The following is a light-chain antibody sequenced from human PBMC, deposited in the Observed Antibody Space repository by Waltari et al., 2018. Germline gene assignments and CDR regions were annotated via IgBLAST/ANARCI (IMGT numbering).Light chain of an antibody. Sequence: DIHMTQSPSSLSASVGDVVTITCRASQRSSCYLNWYLQKPGKAPNLLNYAASSWHSGVPSMFSCSGSATDVTLTISSRQPEDFATYYCQQSYSTPLGTFGPGTKVDIK. CDR3: QQSYSTPLGT. J-gene: IGKJ3*01. V-gene: IGKV1-39*01. CDR1: QRSSCY. CDR2: AAS.